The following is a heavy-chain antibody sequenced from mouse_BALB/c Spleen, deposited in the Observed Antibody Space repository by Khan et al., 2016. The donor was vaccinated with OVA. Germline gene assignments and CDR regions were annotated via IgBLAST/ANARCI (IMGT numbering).Heavy chain of an antibody. CDR3: ARHWVGIMDY. D-gene: IGHD1-1*01. CDR2: ISSAGTYT. Sequence: EMQLQESGGDLVKPGGSLKLSCAASGFTFSTYGMSWVRQTPDKRLEWVATISSAGTYTYYPDSVKGRFTISRDNAKNTLYLQMNSLRSEDTAMYYCARHWVGIMDYWGQGTSLTVSS. V-gene: IGHV5-6*01. CDR1: GFTFSTYG. J-gene: IGHJ4*01.